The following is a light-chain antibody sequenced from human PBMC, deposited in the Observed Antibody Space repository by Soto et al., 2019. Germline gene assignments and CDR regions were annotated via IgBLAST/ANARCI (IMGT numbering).Light chain of an antibody. Sequence: QSALTQPASVSGSPGQSITISCTGTSRDVGDYKLVSWYQQHPGKAPKIMIYEGSKRPSGVSNRFSGSKSGNTASLTISGLQAEDEADYYCCSFAGVGNWVFGGGTKLTVL. CDR2: EGS. V-gene: IGLV2-23*01. CDR1: SRDVGDYKL. J-gene: IGLJ3*02. CDR3: CSFAGVGNWV.